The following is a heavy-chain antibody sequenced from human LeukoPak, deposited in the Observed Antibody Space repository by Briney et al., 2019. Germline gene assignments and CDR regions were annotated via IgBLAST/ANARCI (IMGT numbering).Heavy chain of an antibody. V-gene: IGHV4-59*01. CDR2: IYYSGST. Sequence: SETLSLTCTVSGGSISSYYWSWIRQPPGKGLEWIGYIYYSGSTNYNPSLKSRVTISVDTSKNQFSLKLSSVTAADTAVYYCARDGYYDSSGHSEFDYRGQGTLVTVSS. J-gene: IGHJ4*02. D-gene: IGHD3-22*01. CDR3: ARDGYYDSSGHSEFDY. CDR1: GGSISSYY.